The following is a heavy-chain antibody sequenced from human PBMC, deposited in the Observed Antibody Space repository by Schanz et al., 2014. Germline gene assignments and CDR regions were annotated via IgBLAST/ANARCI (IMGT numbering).Heavy chain of an antibody. J-gene: IGHJ6*02. V-gene: IGHV3-66*03. CDR3: ARLVTYGVRGGMEV. CDR2: INSNSGST. D-gene: IGHD3-16*01. CDR1: GFSVSTNY. Sequence: EVQLVESGGGLIQPGGSLRLSCAVSGFSVSTNYMSWVRQAPGKGLEWVSSINSNSGSTNYADSVKGRFIISRDNSKTALYLQMNSLRAEDAAVYYCARLVTYGVRGGMEVWGQGTTVTVSS.